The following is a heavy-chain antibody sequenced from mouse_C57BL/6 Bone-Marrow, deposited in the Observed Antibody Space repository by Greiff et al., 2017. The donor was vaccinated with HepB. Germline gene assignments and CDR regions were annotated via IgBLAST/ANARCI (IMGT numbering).Heavy chain of an antibody. CDR2: IRSKSNNYAT. Sequence: EVKLQESGGGLVQPKGSLKLSCAASGFSFNTYAMNWVRQAPGKGLEWVARIRSKSNNYATYYADSVKDRFTISRDDSESMLYLQMNNLKTEDTAMYYWVRQDSSGYEDWGQGTTLTVSS. D-gene: IGHD3-2*02. V-gene: IGHV10-1*01. CDR1: GFSFNTYA. CDR3: VRQDSSGYED. J-gene: IGHJ2*01.